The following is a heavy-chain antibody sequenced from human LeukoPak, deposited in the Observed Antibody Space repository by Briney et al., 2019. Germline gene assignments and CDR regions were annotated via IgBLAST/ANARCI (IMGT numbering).Heavy chain of an antibody. CDR3: ARPGNVRYFDL. Sequence: SETLSLTCTVSGGSISSYYWSWIRQPPGKGLEWIGEINHSGSTNYNPSLKSRVTISVDTSKNQFSLKLSSVTAADTAVYYCARPGNVRYFDLWGRGTLVTVSS. J-gene: IGHJ2*01. V-gene: IGHV4-34*01. CDR2: INHSGST. CDR1: GGSISSYY.